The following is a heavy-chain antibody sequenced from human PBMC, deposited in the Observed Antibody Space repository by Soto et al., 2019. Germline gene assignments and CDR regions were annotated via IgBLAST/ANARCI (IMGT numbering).Heavy chain of an antibody. CDR1: GGSFSGYY. CDR3: ARSSQLVAYCGGDCYRYHYYYGMDV. CDR2: INHSGST. D-gene: IGHD2-21*02. V-gene: IGHV4-34*01. J-gene: IGHJ6*02. Sequence: SETLSLTCAVYGGSFSGYYWSWIRQPPGKGLEWIGEINHSGSTNYNPSLKSRVTISVDTSKNQFSLKLSSVTAADTAVYYCARSSQLVAYCGGDCYRYHYYYGMDVWGQGTTVTCSS.